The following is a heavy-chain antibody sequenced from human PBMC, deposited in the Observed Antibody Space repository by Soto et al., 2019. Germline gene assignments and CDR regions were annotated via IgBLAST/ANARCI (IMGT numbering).Heavy chain of an antibody. V-gene: IGHV1-69*13. D-gene: IGHD5-18*01. CDR2: IIPIFGTA. J-gene: IGHJ6*02. CDR1: GGTFSSYA. Sequence: SVKVSCKASGGTFSSYAISWVRQAPGQGLEWMGGIIPIFGTANYAQKFQGRVTITADESTSTAYMELSSLRSEDTAVYYCARGYSSTPVLDYYYGMDVRGQGTTVTVSS. CDR3: ARGYSSTPVLDYYYGMDV.